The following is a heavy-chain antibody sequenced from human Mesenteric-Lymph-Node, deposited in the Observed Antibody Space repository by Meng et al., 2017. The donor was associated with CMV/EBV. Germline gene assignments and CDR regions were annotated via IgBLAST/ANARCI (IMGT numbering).Heavy chain of an antibody. CDR1: GGSISGSAYY. CDR2: VYYSGNT. V-gene: IGHV4-39*07. Sequence: SEPLSLTCDVSGGSISGSAYYWGWIRQSPGKGLEWMGGVYYSGNTYYSPSLESRPTIAVDTYKNQVSLKLKSVTAADTAVYFWATGGGGLVGYFDFWGQGTLVTVSS. D-gene: IGHD3/OR15-3a*01. CDR3: ATGGGGLVGYFDF. J-gene: IGHJ5*01.